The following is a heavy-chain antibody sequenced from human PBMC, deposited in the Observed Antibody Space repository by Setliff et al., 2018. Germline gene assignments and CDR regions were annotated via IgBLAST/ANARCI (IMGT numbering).Heavy chain of an antibody. J-gene: IGHJ4*02. Sequence: ASVKVSCKASGYTFTSYGITWVRQAPGQGPEWMGWISTYNGKTKYAEKVQGRVTMSTDTSTSTAYMELRSLRSDDTAVYYCARYITGTTPADYWGQGTLVTVSS. V-gene: IGHV1-18*01. CDR3: ARYITGTTPADY. D-gene: IGHD1-7*01. CDR1: GYTFTSYG. CDR2: ISTYNGKT.